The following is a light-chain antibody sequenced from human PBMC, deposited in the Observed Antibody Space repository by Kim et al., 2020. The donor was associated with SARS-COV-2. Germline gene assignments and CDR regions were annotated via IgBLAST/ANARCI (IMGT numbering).Light chain of an antibody. CDR2: DVS. J-gene: IGLJ3*02. CDR1: SSDVGGYNY. Sequence: QSALTQPRSVSGSPGQSVTISCTGTSSDVGGYNYVSWYQQHPGKAPKLMIYDVSKRPSGVPDRFSGSKSANTASLTISGLQAEDEADYYCCSYAGSYTFWVFGGGTQLTVL. CDR3: CSYAGSYTFWV. V-gene: IGLV2-11*01.